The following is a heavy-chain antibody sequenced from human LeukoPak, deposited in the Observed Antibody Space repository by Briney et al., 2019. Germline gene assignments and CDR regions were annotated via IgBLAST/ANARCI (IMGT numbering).Heavy chain of an antibody. Sequence: PGGSLRLSCAASGFTFSSHDMSWVRQAPGKGLEWVATIRGSVDNTYYADSVKGRFTISRDNSKNTVYVQMNSVRAEDTAVYYCAKALYSRGWMTAFDRWGQGSLVTVSS. J-gene: IGHJ4*02. D-gene: IGHD5-12*01. V-gene: IGHV3-23*01. CDR2: IRGSVDNT. CDR1: GFTFSSHD. CDR3: AKALYSRGWMTAFDR.